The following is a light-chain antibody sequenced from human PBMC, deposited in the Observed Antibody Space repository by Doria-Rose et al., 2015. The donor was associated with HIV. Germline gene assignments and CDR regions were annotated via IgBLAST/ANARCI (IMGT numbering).Light chain of an antibody. CDR1: QDISNH. CDR2: DAS. CDR3: QQYAHFPIT. Sequence: DIRMTQSPSSLSASVGDRVTITCQASQDISNHLNWYQQKPGEAPRLLIYDASNVHTGVPSRFSGSGSGTDYTFTIDSLQPEYFATYYCQQYAHFPITFGQGTRLEIK. V-gene: IGKV1-33*01. J-gene: IGKJ5*01.